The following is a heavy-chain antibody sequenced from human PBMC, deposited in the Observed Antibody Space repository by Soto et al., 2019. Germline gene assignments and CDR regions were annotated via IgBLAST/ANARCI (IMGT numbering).Heavy chain of an antibody. Sequence: WYALYLTCAVSGGSISSSSYYWGWIRQPPGKGLEWIGSIYYSGSTYYNPSLKSRVTISVDTSKNQFSLKLSSVTAADTAVYYCARLWGQRLSVYYSSYG. D-gene: IGHD3-16*01. CDR3: ARLWGQRLSVYYSSYG. CDR1: GGSISSSSYY. J-gene: IGHJ6*01. CDR2: IYYSGST. V-gene: IGHV4-39*01.